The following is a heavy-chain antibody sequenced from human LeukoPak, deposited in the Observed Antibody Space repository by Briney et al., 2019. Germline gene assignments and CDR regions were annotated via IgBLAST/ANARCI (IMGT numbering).Heavy chain of an antibody. CDR3: ARAGYDSSGYYSY. V-gene: IGHV1-46*01. Sequence: ASVKVSCKASGYTFTNYYMHWMRQAPGQGLEWMGIINPSGGSTSHAQKFQGRVTMTRDTSTSTVYMELSSLRSDDTAVYYCARAGYDSSGYYSYWGQGTLVTVSS. J-gene: IGHJ4*02. CDR1: GYTFTNYY. D-gene: IGHD3-22*01. CDR2: INPSGGST.